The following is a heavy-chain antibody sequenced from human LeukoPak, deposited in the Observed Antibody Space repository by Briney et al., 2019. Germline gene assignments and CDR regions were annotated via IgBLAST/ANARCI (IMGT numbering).Heavy chain of an antibody. V-gene: IGHV3-43*01. CDR1: GFTSDDYT. D-gene: IGHD1-26*01. Sequence: GGSLRLSCAASGFTSDDYTMHWVRQAPGKGLEWVSLISWDGGSTYYADSVKGRFTISRDNSKNSLYLQMNSLRTEDTALYYCAKDSGSYSAYYYGMDVWGQGTTVTVSS. CDR3: AKDSGSYSAYYYGMDV. J-gene: IGHJ6*02. CDR2: ISWDGGST.